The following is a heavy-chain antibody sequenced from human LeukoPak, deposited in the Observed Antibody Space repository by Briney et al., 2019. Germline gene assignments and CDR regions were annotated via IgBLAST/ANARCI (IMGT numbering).Heavy chain of an antibody. CDR2: ISSSGSTF. D-gene: IGHD5-12*01. Sequence: PGGSLRLSCAASGFTFSSYELNWVRQSPGKGLEWISYISSSGSTFYYADSVKGRFTISRDDAKNSLYLQMNSLRGDDTAMYYCAGERGGYGFYWGQGTLVTVSP. J-gene: IGHJ4*02. V-gene: IGHV3-48*03. CDR3: AGERGGYGFY. CDR1: GFTFSSYE.